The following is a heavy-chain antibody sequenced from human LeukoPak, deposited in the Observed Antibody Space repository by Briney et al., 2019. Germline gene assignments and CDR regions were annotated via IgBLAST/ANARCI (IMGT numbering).Heavy chain of an antibody. V-gene: IGHV1-18*01. D-gene: IGHD3-22*01. J-gene: IGHJ6*03. CDR1: GYTFTIYG. Sequence: ASVKVSCKASGYTFTIYGISWVRQAPGQGLEWMGWISAYNGNTNYAQKLKGRVTMTTDTSTRTAYMEVRSLRSDDTAVYSCARGDSSAPMEVWGKGTTVTVSS. CDR2: ISAYNGNT. CDR3: ARGDSSAPMEV.